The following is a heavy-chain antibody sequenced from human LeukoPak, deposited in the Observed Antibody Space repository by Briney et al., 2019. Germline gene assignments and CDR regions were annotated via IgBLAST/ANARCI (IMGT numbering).Heavy chain of an antibody. J-gene: IGHJ4*02. CDR2: INHSGST. Sequence: SETLSLTCAGYGGSFTTYYWSWIRQPPGKGLEWIGEINHSGSTKHNPSLKSRVTLSVDTSKKQFSLKLRSVTAADTAVYYCARGRTYYLGSGTYYNTLDYWGQGSLVTVPS. CDR3: ARGRTYYLGSGTYYNTLDY. V-gene: IGHV4-34*01. CDR1: GGSFTTYY. D-gene: IGHD3-10*01.